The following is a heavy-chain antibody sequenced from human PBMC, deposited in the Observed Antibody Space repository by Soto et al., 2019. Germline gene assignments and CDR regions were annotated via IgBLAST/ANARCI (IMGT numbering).Heavy chain of an antibody. V-gene: IGHV3-30*18. D-gene: IGHD4-17*01. CDR2: ISYDGSNK. Sequence: QVHLVESGGGVVQPGRSLGLSCAASGFTFSSYGMHWVRQAPGKGLEWLAVISYDGSNKYYADSVKGRFTVSRENSKNTLYLQRNSLRAEDTAVYYCAKEKEVTTVTTGGLYYYFYMDVWGKGTTVTVSS. CDR3: AKEKEVTTVTTGGLYYYFYMDV. CDR1: GFTFSSYG. J-gene: IGHJ6*03.